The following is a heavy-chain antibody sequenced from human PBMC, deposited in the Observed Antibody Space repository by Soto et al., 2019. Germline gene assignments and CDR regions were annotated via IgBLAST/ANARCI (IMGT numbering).Heavy chain of an antibody. D-gene: IGHD1-26*01. CDR3: ARGGAMGVDY. V-gene: IGHV3-74*01. CDR1: GFTFNTHW. Sequence: PGGSLRLSCTASGFTFNTHWMHWVRQAPGKGLVWVSRIYFYGITTNYADSLKGRLTVSRDNAKNTVYLHVNTLRDEDTAVYYCARGGAMGVDYWGQGTLVTVSS. CDR2: IYFYGITT. J-gene: IGHJ4*02.